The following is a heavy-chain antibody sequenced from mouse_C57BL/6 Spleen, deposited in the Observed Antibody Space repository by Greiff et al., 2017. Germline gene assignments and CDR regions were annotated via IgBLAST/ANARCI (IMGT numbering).Heavy chain of an antibody. Sequence: EVQLQQSVAELVRPGASVKLSCKASGFNFNNTYMHWVKQRPEQGLEWIGRINPGNGNTKYDPKFQGKATITADTSSNTAYMQLSSLTSEDTAIYYGARGRNSHVDYWGQGTTRTVSS. CDR2: INPGNGNT. CDR3: ARGRNSHVDY. V-gene: IGHV14-3*01. CDR1: GFNFNNTY. J-gene: IGHJ2*01.